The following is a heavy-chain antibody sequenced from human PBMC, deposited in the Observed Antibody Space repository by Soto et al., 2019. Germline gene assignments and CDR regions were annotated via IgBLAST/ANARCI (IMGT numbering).Heavy chain of an antibody. V-gene: IGHV3-23*01. CDR3: AKDKPGTRSFDY. D-gene: IGHD1-1*01. CDR2: ISDSGDTT. J-gene: IGHJ4*02. CDR1: GFTISSYA. Sequence: PGGSLRLSCAASGFTISSYAMSWVRQAPGKGLESVSAISDSGDTTHYADSVKGRFTISRDTSKNTLYLQMNTLRAEDTAVYYCAKDKPGTRSFDYWGRGTMVTVSS.